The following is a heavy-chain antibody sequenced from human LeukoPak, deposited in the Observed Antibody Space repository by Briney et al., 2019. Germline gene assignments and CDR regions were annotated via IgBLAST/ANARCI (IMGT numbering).Heavy chain of an antibody. CDR1: GFTFSGSA. D-gene: IGHD5-18*01. CDR2: ISYDGSNK. CDR3: ARGYSYGLDY. V-gene: IGHV3-30*04. J-gene: IGHJ4*02. Sequence: GGSLRLSCAASGFTFSGSALHWVRQAPGKGLEWVAVISYDGSNKYYADSVKGRFTISRDNSKNTLYLQMNSLRAEDTAVYYCARGYSYGLDYWGQGTLVTVSS.